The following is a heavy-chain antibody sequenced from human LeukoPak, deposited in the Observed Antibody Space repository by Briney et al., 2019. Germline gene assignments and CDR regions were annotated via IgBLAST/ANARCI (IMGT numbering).Heavy chain of an antibody. CDR1: GFTFSSYA. J-gene: IGHJ4*02. D-gene: IGHD2-2*02. V-gene: IGHV3-23*01. CDR3: AELGYCSSTSCYNLGLDY. CDR2: ISGSGGST. Sequence: GGSLRLSCAASGFTFSSYAMSWVRQAPGKGLEWVSAISGSGGSTYYADSVKGRFTISRDISTNTLYLQMNSLRAEDTAVYYCAELGYCSSTSCYNLGLDYWGQGTLVSVSS.